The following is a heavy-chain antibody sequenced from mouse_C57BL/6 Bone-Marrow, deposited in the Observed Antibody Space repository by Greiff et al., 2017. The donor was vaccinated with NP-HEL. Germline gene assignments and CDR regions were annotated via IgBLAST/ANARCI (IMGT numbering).Heavy chain of an antibody. D-gene: IGHD1-1*01. CDR3: ARPHYYGSSLFDY. CDR1: GYTFTSYW. V-gene: IGHV1-64*01. Sequence: QVQLQQPGAELVKPGASVKLSCKASGYTFTSYWMHWVKQRPGQGLEWIGMIHPNSGSTNYNEKFKSKATLTVDKSSSTAYMPLSSLTSEDSAVYYCARPHYYGSSLFDYWGQGTTLTVSS. CDR2: IHPNSGST. J-gene: IGHJ2*01.